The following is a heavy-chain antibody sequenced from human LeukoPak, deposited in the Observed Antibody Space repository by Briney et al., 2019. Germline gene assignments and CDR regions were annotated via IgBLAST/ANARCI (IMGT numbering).Heavy chain of an antibody. D-gene: IGHD3-3*01. V-gene: IGHV3-53*05. CDR3: ARVEARFWSGYYFDY. CDR1: GFTVSSNY. Sequence: GGSLRLSCAASGFTVSSNYMSWVRQAPGKGLEWVSVIYSGDSTYYADSVKGRFTISRDNSKNTLYLQMNSLRAEDTAVYYCARVEARFWSGYYFDYWGQGTLVTVSS. CDR2: IYSGDST. J-gene: IGHJ4*02.